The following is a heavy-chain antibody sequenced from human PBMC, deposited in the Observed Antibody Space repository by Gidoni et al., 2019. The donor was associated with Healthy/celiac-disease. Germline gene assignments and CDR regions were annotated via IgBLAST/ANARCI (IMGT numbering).Heavy chain of an antibody. J-gene: IGHJ4*02. D-gene: IGHD4-4*01. Sequence: VQLVESGGGVVQPGRSLRLPCAASGFTFSSYGMHWVSQAPGKGLEWVAVIWYDGSNKYYADSVKGRFTISRDNSKNTLYLQMNSLRAEDTAVYYCARDTGYSNPFDYWGQGTLVTVSS. CDR3: ARDTGYSNPFDY. V-gene: IGHV3-33*01. CDR2: IWYDGSNK. CDR1: GFTFSSYG.